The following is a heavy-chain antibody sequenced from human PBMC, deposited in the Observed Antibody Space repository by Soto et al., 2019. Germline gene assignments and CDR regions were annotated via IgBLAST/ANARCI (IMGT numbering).Heavy chain of an antibody. CDR3: VGARGRLVGFDY. V-gene: IGHV4-34*01. CDR2: INHSGST. D-gene: IGHD1-26*01. J-gene: IGHJ4*02. CDR1: GGSFSGYY. Sequence: SETLSLTCAFYGGSFSGYYWSWIRQPPGTGLEWIGEINHSGSTNHSPSLKSRVTISVDTSKNQFSLKLRSVTAADTAVYFCVGARGRLVGFDYWGQGTLVTVSS.